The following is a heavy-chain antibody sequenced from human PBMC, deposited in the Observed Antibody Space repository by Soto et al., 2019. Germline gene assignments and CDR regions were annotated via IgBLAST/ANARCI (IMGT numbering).Heavy chain of an antibody. J-gene: IGHJ6*02. D-gene: IGHD6-13*01. Sequence: GGSLSLSCAASGFTFSSYAMSWVRQDPGKGLEWVSAISGSGGSTYYADSVKGRFTISRDNSKNTLYLQMNSLRAEDTAVYYCAKDPSSSSVYSYYGMDVWGQGTTVTVSS. V-gene: IGHV3-23*01. CDR2: ISGSGGST. CDR3: AKDPSSSSVYSYYGMDV. CDR1: GFTFSSYA.